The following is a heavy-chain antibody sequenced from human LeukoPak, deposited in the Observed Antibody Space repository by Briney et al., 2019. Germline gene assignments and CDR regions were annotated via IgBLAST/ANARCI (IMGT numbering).Heavy chain of an antibody. J-gene: IGHJ4*02. CDR2: IYNTGTT. V-gene: IGHV4-39*07. D-gene: IGHD4/OR15-4a*01. CDR1: GGSISNTPYY. CDR3: ASEGTVTRGLDY. Sequence: SETLSLTCTVSGGSISNTPYYWGWIRQPPGKGLEWIGRIYNTGTTNYNPSLKSRLTMSIDTSKHHFSLKLSSVTAADTAIYYCASEGTVTRGLDYWGQGTLVTVSS.